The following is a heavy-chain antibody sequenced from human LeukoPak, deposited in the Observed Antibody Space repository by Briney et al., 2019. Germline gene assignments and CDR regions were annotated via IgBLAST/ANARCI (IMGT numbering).Heavy chain of an antibody. J-gene: IGHJ4*02. D-gene: IGHD4-23*01. CDR1: GFTFSSYA. V-gene: IGHV3-23*01. Sequence: GGSLRLSCAASGFTFSSYAMAWVRQTPGKGLEGVSAISRSGDITEYADSVKGRFAISRDSSKNALYLQLNSLRAEDTAVYYCTKTPGGNSLNLWFDFWGRGTLVAVSS. CDR3: TKTPGGNSLNLWFDF. CDR2: ISRSGDIT.